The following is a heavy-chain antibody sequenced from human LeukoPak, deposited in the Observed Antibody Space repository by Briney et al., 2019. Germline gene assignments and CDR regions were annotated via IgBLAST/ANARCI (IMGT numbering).Heavy chain of an antibody. D-gene: IGHD4-17*01. CDR3: ARGPPNDYGDPSFDY. Sequence: GASVKLSCKASGGTFSSYAISWMRQAPGQGLEWMGGIIPIFGTANYAQKFQGRVTITADESTSTAYMELSSLRSEDTAVYYCARGPPNDYGDPSFDYWGQGTLVTVSS. V-gene: IGHV1-69*13. CDR2: IIPIFGTA. CDR1: GGTFSSYA. J-gene: IGHJ4*02.